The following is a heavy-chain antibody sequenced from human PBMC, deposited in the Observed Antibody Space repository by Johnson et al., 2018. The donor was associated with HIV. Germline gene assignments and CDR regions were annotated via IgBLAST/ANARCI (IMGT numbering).Heavy chain of an antibody. CDR3: AREGVSGSYYDAFDL. CDR1: GFTFSDYY. D-gene: IGHD1-26*01. Sequence: QMLLVESGGGLVKPGGSLRLSCAASGFTFSDYYMSWIRQAPGKGLEWVAVIWYDGSNKYYAASVKGRFTISRDNSKNTLFLQMDSLRADDTAVYYCAREGVSGSYYDAFDLWGQGTMVTVSS. CDR2: IWYDGSNK. J-gene: IGHJ3*01. V-gene: IGHV3-33*08.